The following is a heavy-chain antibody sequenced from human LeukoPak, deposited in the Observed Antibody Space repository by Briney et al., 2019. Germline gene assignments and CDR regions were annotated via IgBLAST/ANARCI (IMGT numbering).Heavy chain of an antibody. V-gene: IGHV3-23*01. CDR2: ISGSGGST. J-gene: IGHJ4*02. CDR3: AKSSFGGVISRRFFDY. Sequence: PGGSLRLSCAASGFTFSSYAMSWVRQAPGKGLEWVSAISGSGGSTYYADSVKGRFTISRDNSKNTLYLQMNSLRAEDTAVYYCAKSSFGGVISRRFFDYWGQGTLVTVSS. CDR1: GFTFSSYA. D-gene: IGHD3-16*01.